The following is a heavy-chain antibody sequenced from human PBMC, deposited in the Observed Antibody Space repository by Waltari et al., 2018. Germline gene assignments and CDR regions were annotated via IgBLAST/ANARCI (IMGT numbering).Heavy chain of an antibody. CDR3: ARGIASAGRPAGHYYYYMDV. CDR1: GYTFTRYD. V-gene: IGHV1-8*01. CDR2: MNPNSGNK. D-gene: IGHD6-13*01. J-gene: IGHJ6*03. Sequence: QVQLVQSGAEVKKPLASVKVSCKASGYTFTRYDINWVRQATGQGIEWMGWMNPNSGNKGYAKKFQGRITMTRNTSISTAHMELSGLTSEDTAVDYCARGIASAGRPAGHYYYYMDVWGKGTTVTVSS.